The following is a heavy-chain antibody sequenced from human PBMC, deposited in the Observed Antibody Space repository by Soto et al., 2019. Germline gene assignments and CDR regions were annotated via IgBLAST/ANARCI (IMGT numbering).Heavy chain of an antibody. CDR1: GDSISNLDYF. D-gene: IGHD7-27*01. Sequence: PSETLSLTCSVSGDSISNLDYFWAWIRQPPGQALEYIGYIYKSATTYYNPSFESRVAISVDTSKSQFSLNVTSVTAADTAVYFCARGRYCLTGRCLPNWFDSWAQGALVTVSS. J-gene: IGHJ5*01. CDR3: ARGRYCLTGRCLPNWFDS. CDR2: IYKSATT. V-gene: IGHV4-30-4*01.